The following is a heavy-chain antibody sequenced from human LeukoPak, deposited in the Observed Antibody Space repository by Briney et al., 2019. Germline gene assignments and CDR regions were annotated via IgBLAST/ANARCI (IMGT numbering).Heavy chain of an antibody. J-gene: IGHJ4*02. D-gene: IGHD3-22*01. CDR2: ISSSSSTI. Sequence: GGSLRLSCAASGFTFSSYSMNWVRQAPGKGLEWVSYISSSSSTIYYADSVKGRFTISRDNAKNSLYLQMNSLRAEDTAVYYCARGEYYYDSSGYYYFDYWGQGTLVTVSS. CDR3: ARGEYYYDSSGYYYFDY. CDR1: GFTFSSYS. V-gene: IGHV3-48*01.